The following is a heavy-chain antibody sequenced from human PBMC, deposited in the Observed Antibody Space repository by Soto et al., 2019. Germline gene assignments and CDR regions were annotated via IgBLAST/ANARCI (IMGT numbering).Heavy chain of an antibody. CDR3: ARDAAAGLNDY. J-gene: IGHJ4*02. CDR1: GYTFTSYG. CDR2: ISAYNGNT. D-gene: IGHD6-13*01. V-gene: IGHV1-18*01. Sequence: QVQLVQSGAEVKKPGASVKVSCKASGYTFTSYGISWVRQAPGQGLEWMGWISAYNGNTQYVQKFQGRVTMTTDTSTRTVYLELRSLRSEDTAVYYWARDAAAGLNDYWGQGTLVTVSS.